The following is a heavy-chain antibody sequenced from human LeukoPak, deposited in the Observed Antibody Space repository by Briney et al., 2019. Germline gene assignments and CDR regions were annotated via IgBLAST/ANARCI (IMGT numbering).Heavy chain of an antibody. CDR3: ARDEGQLWLQGLYYYYGMDV. V-gene: IGHV1-18*01. D-gene: IGHD5-18*01. CDR2: ISAYNGNT. CDR1: GYTFTSYG. Sequence: ASVKVSCKASGYTFTSYGISWVRQAPGQGLEWMGWISAYNGNTNYAQKLQGRVTMTTDTSTSTAYMELRSLRSDDTAVYYCARDEGQLWLQGLYYYYGMDVWGQGTTVTVSS. J-gene: IGHJ6*02.